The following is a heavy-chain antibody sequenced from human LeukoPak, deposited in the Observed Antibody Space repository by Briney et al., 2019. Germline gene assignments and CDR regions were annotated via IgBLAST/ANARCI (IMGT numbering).Heavy chain of an antibody. Sequence: KPSETLSLTCTVSGGSISSYYWSWIRQPPGKGLEWIAYIYYSGSTNYNPSLEMRVTISVETSEKPYSLKLSSATAAYTAIYYCARATTTHLGAAPFDFWGQGTLVTVSS. D-gene: IGHD1-26*01. J-gene: IGHJ4*02. V-gene: IGHV4-59*01. CDR3: ARATTTHLGAAPFDF. CDR1: GGSISSYY. CDR2: IYYSGST.